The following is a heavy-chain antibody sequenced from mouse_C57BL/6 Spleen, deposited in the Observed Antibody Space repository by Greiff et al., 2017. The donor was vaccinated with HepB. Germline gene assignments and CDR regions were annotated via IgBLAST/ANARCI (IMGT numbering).Heavy chain of an antibody. V-gene: IGHV1-64*01. CDR1: GYTFTSYW. J-gene: IGHJ3*01. CDR3: ARPIYYDDDGFAY. Sequence: VQLQQPGAELVKPGASVKLSCKASGYTFTSYWMHWVQQRPGQGLEWIGMIHPNSGSTNYNEKFKSKATLTVDKASSTAYMQLSSLTSEDSAVYYCARPIYYDDDGFAYWGQGTPVTVAA. CDR2: IHPNSGST. D-gene: IGHD2-4*01.